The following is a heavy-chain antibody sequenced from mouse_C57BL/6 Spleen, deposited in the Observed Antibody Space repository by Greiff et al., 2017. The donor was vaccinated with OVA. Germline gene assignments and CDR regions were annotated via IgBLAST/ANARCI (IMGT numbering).Heavy chain of an antibody. D-gene: IGHD3-1*01. V-gene: IGHV7-3*01. CDR2: IRNKANGYTT. J-gene: IGHJ4*01. Sequence: EVQRVESGGGLVQPGGSLSLSCAASGYTFTDYYMSWVSQPPGKALEWLGFIRNKANGYTTEYSASVKGRFTISRDNSQSILYLQMNALRAEDSATYYCARSSGVYAMDYWGQGTSVTVSS. CDR1: GYTFTDYY. CDR3: ARSSGVYAMDY.